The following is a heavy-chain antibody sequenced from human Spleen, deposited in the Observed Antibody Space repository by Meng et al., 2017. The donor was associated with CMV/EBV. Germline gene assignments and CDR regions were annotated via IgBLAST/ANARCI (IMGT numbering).Heavy chain of an antibody. J-gene: IGHJ4*02. Sequence: GESLKISCAASEFTFSGYWMSWVRQAPGQGLEWVAKIKQDGGETYYVDSVKGRFTMSRDNAKNSLYLQMNSLRAEDTAVYYCAREAFDYYDSSGYGDYWGQGTLVTVSS. D-gene: IGHD3-22*01. CDR3: AREAFDYYDSSGYGDY. CDR2: IKQDGGET. V-gene: IGHV3-7*01. CDR1: EFTFSGYW.